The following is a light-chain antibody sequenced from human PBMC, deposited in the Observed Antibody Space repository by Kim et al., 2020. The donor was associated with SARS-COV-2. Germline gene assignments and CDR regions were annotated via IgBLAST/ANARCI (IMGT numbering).Light chain of an antibody. CDR1: SSDVCGYNY. Sequence: PGQSITLSCTGTSSDVCGYNYVSWYQQHPGKAPKLMIYDVSNRPSGVSNRFSGSKSGNTASLTISGLQAEDEADYYCSSYTSSSRVFGGGTQLTVL. V-gene: IGLV2-14*03. CDR3: SSYTSSSRV. J-gene: IGLJ3*02. CDR2: DVS.